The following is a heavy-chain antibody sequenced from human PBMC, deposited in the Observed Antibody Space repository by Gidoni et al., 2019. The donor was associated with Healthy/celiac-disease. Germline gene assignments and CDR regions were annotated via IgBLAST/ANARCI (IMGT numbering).Heavy chain of an antibody. D-gene: IGHD6-13*01. CDR2: IKSKTDGGTT. J-gene: IGHJ4*02. CDR3: TTDPLIAAAPRNY. Sequence: DVQLVASGGGLVKPGGSLRLSCAASGFTFSNAWMNWVRQAPGKGLEWVGRIKSKTDGGTTDYAAPVKGRFTISRDDSKNTLYLQMNSLKTEDTAVYYCTTDPLIAAAPRNYWGQGTLVTVSS. V-gene: IGHV3-15*07. CDR1: GFTFSNAW.